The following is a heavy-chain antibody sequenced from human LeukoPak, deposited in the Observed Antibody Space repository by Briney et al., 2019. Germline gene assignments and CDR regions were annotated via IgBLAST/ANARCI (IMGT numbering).Heavy chain of an antibody. V-gene: IGHV4-61*02. CDR3: ASRDSSGYVHPKSVNY. CDR2: IYTSGST. J-gene: IGHJ4*02. CDR1: GGSISSGSYY. Sequence: PSETLSLTCTVSGGSISSGSYYWSWIRQPAGKGLEWIGRIYTSGSTNNNPSLKSRVTISVDTSKNQFSLKLSSVTAADTAVYYCASRDSSGYVHPKSVNYWGQGTLVTVSS. D-gene: IGHD3-22*01.